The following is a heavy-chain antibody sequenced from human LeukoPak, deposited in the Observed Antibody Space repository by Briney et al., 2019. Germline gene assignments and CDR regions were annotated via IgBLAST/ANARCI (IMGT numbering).Heavy chain of an antibody. CDR1: GFTFSSYG. Sequence: PGGSLRLSCAASGFTFSSYGMHWVRQAPGKGLEWVAFIHYDGTNEYYADSVKGRFTISRDNFKNTLSLQMNGLRVEDTALYYCARALTRSGGTFDYWGQGTLVTVSS. CDR3: ARALTRSGGTFDY. D-gene: IGHD2-15*01. J-gene: IGHJ4*02. CDR2: IHYDGTNE. V-gene: IGHV3-30*02.